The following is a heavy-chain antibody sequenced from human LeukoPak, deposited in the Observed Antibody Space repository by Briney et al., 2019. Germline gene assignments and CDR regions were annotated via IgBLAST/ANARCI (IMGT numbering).Heavy chain of an antibody. J-gene: IGHJ4*02. D-gene: IGHD1-26*01. Sequence: TSGTLSLTCAVSGGSITTTNWWSWVRQPPGTGLEWIGEVHLNGATNYNPSLESRFSMSIDKSNNHLSLEVTSVTAADTAMYYCTRESGAFSPFGFWGQGTLVTVSS. CDR1: GGSITTTNW. CDR3: TRESGAFSPFGF. V-gene: IGHV4-4*02. CDR2: VHLNGAT.